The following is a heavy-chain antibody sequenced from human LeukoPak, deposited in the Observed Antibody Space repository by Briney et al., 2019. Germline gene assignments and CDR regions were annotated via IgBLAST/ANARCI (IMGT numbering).Heavy chain of an antibody. Sequence: PGGSLRLSCAASGFTFSSYWMSWVRQAPGKGLEWVANIKQDGSEKYYVDSVKGRFTISRDNAKSSLYLQMNSLRAEDTAVYYCARIPGSGGSWFDPWGQGTLVTVSS. CDR3: ARIPGSGGSWFDP. CDR1: GFTFSSYW. J-gene: IGHJ5*02. V-gene: IGHV3-7*01. CDR2: IKQDGSEK. D-gene: IGHD2-15*01.